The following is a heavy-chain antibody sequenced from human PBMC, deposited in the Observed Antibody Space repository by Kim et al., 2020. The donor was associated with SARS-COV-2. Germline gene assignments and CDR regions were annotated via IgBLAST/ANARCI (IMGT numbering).Heavy chain of an antibody. CDR3: VRKQVAAAGTWVRAFDI. CDR2: INAGNGNT. CDR1: GYTFTSYA. J-gene: IGHJ3*02. Sequence: ASVKVSCKASGYTFTSYAMHWVRQAPGQRLEWMGWINAGNGNTKYLQKFQGRVTITRDTSASTAYMELSSLRSEDTAVYYCVRKQVAAAGTWVRAFDIWGQGTMVTVSS. D-gene: IGHD6-13*01. V-gene: IGHV1-3*01.